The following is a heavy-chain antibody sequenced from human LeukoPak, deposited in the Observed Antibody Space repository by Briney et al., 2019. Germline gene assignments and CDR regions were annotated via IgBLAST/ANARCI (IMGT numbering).Heavy chain of an antibody. J-gene: IGHJ4*02. CDR3: ARAPYSSGVFDY. D-gene: IGHD4-11*01. V-gene: IGHV4-34*01. CDR2: INHSGST. CDR1: GGSFSGYY. Sequence: SETLSLTCAVYGGSFSGYYWSWIRQPPGKGLEWIGEINHSGSTNYNPSLKSRVTISVDTSKNQFSLKLSSVTAADTAVYYCARAPYSSGVFDYWGQGTLVTVSS.